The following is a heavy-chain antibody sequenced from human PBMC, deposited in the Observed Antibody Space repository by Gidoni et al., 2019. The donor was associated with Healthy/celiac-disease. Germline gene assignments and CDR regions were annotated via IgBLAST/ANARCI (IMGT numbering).Heavy chain of an antibody. D-gene: IGHD3-10*01. Sequence: EVQLVQSGAEVKKPGEPLKISCKGSRSSFTSYGCGWGRRMPGKGLGWMGLIYPGDSDTRYSPSFQGQVTISADKYISTAYLQWSSLKASDTAMYYCARHQVRGVTGWVSYYYMDVWGKGTTVTVSS. CDR2: IYPGDSDT. CDR3: ARHQVRGVTGWVSYYYMDV. V-gene: IGHV5-51*01. J-gene: IGHJ6*03. CDR1: RSSFTSYG.